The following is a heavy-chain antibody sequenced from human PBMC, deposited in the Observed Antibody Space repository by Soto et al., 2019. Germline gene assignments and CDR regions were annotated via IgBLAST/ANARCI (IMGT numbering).Heavy chain of an antibody. CDR3: ARGGGYDSLDY. CDR1: GASISYGGFS. Sequence: SETLSLTCTVSGASISYGGFSWSWIRQSPGKGLEWIGHISHLESTYFHPSFKSRLTMSIDRTRNQFSLKLSSVTAADMAVYYCARGGGYDSLDYWAQGVPVTVSS. V-gene: IGHV4-30-2*06. J-gene: IGHJ4*02. D-gene: IGHD5-18*01. CDR2: ISHLEST.